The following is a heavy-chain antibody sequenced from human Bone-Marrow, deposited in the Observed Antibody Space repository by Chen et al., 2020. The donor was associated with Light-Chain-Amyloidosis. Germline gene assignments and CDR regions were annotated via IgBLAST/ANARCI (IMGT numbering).Heavy chain of an antibody. D-gene: IGHD4-17*01. Sequence: EVQLVETGGGLIQPGGSLRLSCEASGFIVSDNYITWVRQAPGKGLEWVSVIYSGGITYYADSRNTLYLQMNSLRAGDTAIYYCASTTVTTRHVGAFDIWGQGTKVTVSS. CDR3: ASTTVTTRHVGAFDI. V-gene: IGHV3-53*02. CDR2: IYSGGIT. J-gene: IGHJ3*02. CDR1: GFIVSDNY.